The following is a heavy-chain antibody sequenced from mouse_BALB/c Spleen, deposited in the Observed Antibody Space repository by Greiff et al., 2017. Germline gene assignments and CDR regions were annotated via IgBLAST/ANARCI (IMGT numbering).Heavy chain of an antibody. CDR3: ARQYGNYEGYFDV. V-gene: IGHV1S81*02. CDR2: INPSNGRT. J-gene: IGHJ1*01. Sequence: QQPGAELVKPGASVKLSCKASGYTFTSYWMHWVKQRPGQGLEWIGEINPSNGRTNYNEKFKSKATLTVDKSSSTAYMQLSSLTSEDSAVYYCARQYGNYEGYFDVWGAGTTVTVSS. D-gene: IGHD2-10*02. CDR1: GYTFTSYW.